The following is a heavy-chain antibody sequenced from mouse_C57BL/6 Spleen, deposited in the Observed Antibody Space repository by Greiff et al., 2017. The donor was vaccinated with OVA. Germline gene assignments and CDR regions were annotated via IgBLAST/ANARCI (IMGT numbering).Heavy chain of an antibody. D-gene: IGHD2-5*01. CDR1: GYSITSGYY. Sequence: VQLQQSGPGLVKPSQSLSLTCSVTGYSITSGYYWNWIRQFPGNKLEWMGYISYDGSNNYNPSLKNRISITRDTSKNQFFLKLNSVTTEDTATYYCAREGDSNFYWGQGTTLTVSS. J-gene: IGHJ2*01. CDR3: AREGDSNFY. V-gene: IGHV3-6*01. CDR2: ISYDGSN.